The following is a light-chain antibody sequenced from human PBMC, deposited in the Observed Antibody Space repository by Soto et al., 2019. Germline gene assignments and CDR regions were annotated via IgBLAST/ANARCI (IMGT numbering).Light chain of an antibody. Sequence: ELVMTQSASTLSVSPGERATLSWGASQFVSTNLAWYQQRPGQAPRLLIYGASTRAIGVPARFSGSGSGTEFTLTISSLQSEDFAVYYCQQYNDRPRTFGQGTKVDIK. J-gene: IGKJ1*01. CDR2: GAS. CDR1: QFVSTN. V-gene: IGKV3-15*01. CDR3: QQYNDRPRT.